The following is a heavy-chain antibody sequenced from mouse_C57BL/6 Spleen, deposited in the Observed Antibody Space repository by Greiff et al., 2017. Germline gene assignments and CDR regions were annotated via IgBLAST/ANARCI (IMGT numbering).Heavy chain of an antibody. CDR1: GYTFTSYG. CDR3: ARDPPYGSSYDYYAMDY. Sequence: VQLQQSGAELARPGASVKLSCKASGYTFTSYGISWVKQRTGQGLEWIGEIYPRSGNTYYNEKFKGKATLTADKSSSTAYMELRSLTSEDSAVYFCARDPPYGSSYDYYAMDYWGQGTSVTVSS. V-gene: IGHV1-81*01. D-gene: IGHD1-1*01. J-gene: IGHJ4*01. CDR2: IYPRSGNT.